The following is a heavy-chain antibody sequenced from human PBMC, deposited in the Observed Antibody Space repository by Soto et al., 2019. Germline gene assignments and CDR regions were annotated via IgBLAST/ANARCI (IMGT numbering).Heavy chain of an antibody. Sequence: PSETLSRTCVVSGGSISSNSWWSWVRQPPGKGLEWIGEVYHNGSTNYKSSLKSRVIIKLDKSKNQFSLKMISVTAADTALYYCATQRTALSPFDPWGQGTLVTVSS. CDR3: ATQRTALSPFDP. CDR2: VYHNGST. D-gene: IGHD1-1*01. J-gene: IGHJ5*02. CDR1: GGSISSNSW. V-gene: IGHV4-4*02.